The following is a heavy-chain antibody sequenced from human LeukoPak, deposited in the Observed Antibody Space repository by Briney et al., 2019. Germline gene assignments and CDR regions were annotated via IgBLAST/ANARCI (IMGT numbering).Heavy chain of an antibody. D-gene: IGHD3-10*01. CDR3: ATSGLLWFGELWPRYFDY. J-gene: IGHJ4*02. V-gene: IGHV3-23*01. CDR1: GFTFSSYA. Sequence: TGGSLRLSCAASGFTFSSYAMSWVRQAPGKGLEWVSAISGSGGSTYYADSVKGRFTISRDNSKNTLYLQMNSLRAEDTAVYYCATSGLLWFGELWPRYFDYWGQGTLVTVSS. CDR2: ISGSGGST.